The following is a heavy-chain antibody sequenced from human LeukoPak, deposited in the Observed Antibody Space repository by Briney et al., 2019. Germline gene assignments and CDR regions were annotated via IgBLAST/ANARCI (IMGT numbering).Heavy chain of an antibody. CDR2: ISAYNGNT. J-gene: IGHJ3*02. D-gene: IGHD4-17*01. CDR3: ARAYYGDYPDDAFDI. Sequence: ASVKVSCKASGYTFTSYGISWVRQAPGQGLEWMGWISAYNGNTNYAQKLQGRVTMTTDTSTSTAYMELRSLRSDDTAVYYCARAYYGDYPDDAFDIWGQATMVTVSS. V-gene: IGHV1-18*01. CDR1: GYTFTSYG.